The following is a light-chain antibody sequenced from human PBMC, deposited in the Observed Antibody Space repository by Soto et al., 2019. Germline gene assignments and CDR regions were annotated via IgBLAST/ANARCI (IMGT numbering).Light chain of an antibody. CDR3: QQYYSSRT. Sequence: DIVMTQSPDSLAVSLGERATINCKSSQSVLSSSNNKNDLAWYQQKPGQPPKLLIYWASSRFSGVPDRFSGSGSGKDFTLTISSLQAEDVAVYYCQQYYSSRTFGQGTKVEIK. V-gene: IGKV4-1*01. CDR1: QSVLSSSNNKND. J-gene: IGKJ1*01. CDR2: WAS.